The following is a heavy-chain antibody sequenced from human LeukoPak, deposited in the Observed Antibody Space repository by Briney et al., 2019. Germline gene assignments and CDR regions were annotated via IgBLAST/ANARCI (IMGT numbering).Heavy chain of an antibody. J-gene: IGHJ4*02. CDR2: INWNGGST. V-gene: IGHV3-20*04. D-gene: IGHD3-9*01. Sequence: GGTLRLSCAASGFTFDDYGMSWVRQAPGKGLEWVSGINWNGGSTGYADSVKGRFTISRDNAKNSLYLKMTGLRAEDTALYYCAKLSGLYDVLTYYYFDSWGQGTLVTVSS. CDR3: AKLSGLYDVLTYYYFDS. CDR1: GFTFDDYG.